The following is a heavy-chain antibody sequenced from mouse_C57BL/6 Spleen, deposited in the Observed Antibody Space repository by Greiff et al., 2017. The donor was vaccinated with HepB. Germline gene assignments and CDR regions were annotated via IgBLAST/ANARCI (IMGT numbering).Heavy chain of an antibody. Sequence: VQLQQPGAELVMPGASVKLSCKASGYTFTSYWMHWVKQRPGQGLEWIGEIDPSDSYTNYNQKFKGKSTLTVDKSSSTAYMQLSSLTSEDSAVYYCARSRGYDGSYWYIDVWGKGTTVTVSS. CDR3: ARSRGYDGSYWYIDV. CDR2: IDPSDSYT. D-gene: IGHD2-2*01. CDR1: GYTFTSYW. J-gene: IGHJ1*03. V-gene: IGHV1-69*01.